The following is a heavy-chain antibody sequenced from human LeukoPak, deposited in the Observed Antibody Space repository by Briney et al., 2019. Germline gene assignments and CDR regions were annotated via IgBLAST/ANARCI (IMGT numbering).Heavy chain of an antibody. J-gene: IGHJ4*02. Sequence: SETLSLTCAVSGYSISSGYYWGWIRQPPGKGLEWIGSIYHSGSTYYNPSLKSRVTISVDTSKNQFSLKPSSVTAADTAVYYCARWDTVGYFDYWGQGTLVTVSS. CDR2: IYHSGST. D-gene: IGHD4-23*01. CDR3: ARWDTVGYFDY. CDR1: GYSISSGYY. V-gene: IGHV4-38-2*01.